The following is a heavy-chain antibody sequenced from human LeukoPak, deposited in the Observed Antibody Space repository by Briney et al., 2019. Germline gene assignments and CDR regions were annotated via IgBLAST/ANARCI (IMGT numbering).Heavy chain of an antibody. V-gene: IGHV3-30-3*01. CDR2: ISYDGSNK. Sequence: PGGSLRLSCAASGFTFSSYAMPWVRQAPGKGLEWVAVISYDGSNKYYADSVKGRFTISRDNSKNTLYLQMNSLRAEDTAVYYCARSQVAATTNPNYYFDYWGQGTLVTVSS. J-gene: IGHJ4*02. D-gene: IGHD2-15*01. CDR1: GFTFSSYA. CDR3: ARSQVAATTNPNYYFDY.